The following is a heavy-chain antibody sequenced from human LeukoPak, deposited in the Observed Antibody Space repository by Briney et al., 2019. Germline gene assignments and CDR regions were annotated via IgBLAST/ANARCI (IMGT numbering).Heavy chain of an antibody. CDR2: IYHSGST. V-gene: IGHV4-30-2*01. CDR1: GGSISSGGYS. J-gene: IGHJ5*02. Sequence: PSETLSLTCAVSGGSISSGGYSWSWIRQPPGKGLEWIGYIYHSGSTYYNPSLKSRVTISVDRSKNQFSLKLSSVTAADTAVYYCARVFGSGSEGLIPDWFDPWGQGTLVTVSS. D-gene: IGHD3-10*01. CDR3: ARVFGSGSEGLIPDWFDP.